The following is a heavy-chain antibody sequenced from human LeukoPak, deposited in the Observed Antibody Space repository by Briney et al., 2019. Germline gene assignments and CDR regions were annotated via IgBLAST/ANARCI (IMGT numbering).Heavy chain of an antibody. V-gene: IGHV1-69*02. Sequence: ASVKVSCKASGGTFSSYTISWVRQAPGRGLEWMGRIIPILGIANYAQKFQGRVTITADKSTSTAYMELSSLRSEDTAVYYCARGGTLEGWEHKYYYYYMDVWGKGTTVTVSS. D-gene: IGHD1-26*01. J-gene: IGHJ6*03. CDR2: IIPILGIA. CDR1: GGTFSSYT. CDR3: ARGGTLEGWEHKYYYYYMDV.